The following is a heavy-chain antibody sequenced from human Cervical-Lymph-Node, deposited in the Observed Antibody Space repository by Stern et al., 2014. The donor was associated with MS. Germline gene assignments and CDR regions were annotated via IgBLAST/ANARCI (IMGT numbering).Heavy chain of an antibody. CDR1: GYTFTSYG. D-gene: IGHD3-22*01. J-gene: IGHJ4*02. CDR3: ARVGRYYYDSSGYFGY. Sequence: QVQLVQAGAEVKKPGASVKVSCKASGYTFTSYGISWVRQAPGQGIEWLGWISAYNGHTNYAQKLQGRVTMTTDTSTSTAYMELRSLRSDDTAVYYCARVGRYYYDSSGYFGYWGQGTLVTVSS. CDR2: ISAYNGHT. V-gene: IGHV1-18*01.